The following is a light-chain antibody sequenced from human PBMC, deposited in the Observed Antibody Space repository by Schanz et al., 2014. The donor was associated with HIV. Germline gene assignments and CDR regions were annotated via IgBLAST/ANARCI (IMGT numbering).Light chain of an antibody. CDR2: GVT. CDR1: YSDIGAYLY. J-gene: IGLJ1*01. V-gene: IGLV2-14*01. CDR3: CSYEGSYPYV. Sequence: QSVLTQPASVSGSPGQSITIPCTGTYSDIGAYLYVSWYQQHPGRAPKLLIYGVTDRPSGVSHRFSGSKSDNTAALTISGLQTENEAEYYCCSYEGSYPYVFGTGTKLTVL.